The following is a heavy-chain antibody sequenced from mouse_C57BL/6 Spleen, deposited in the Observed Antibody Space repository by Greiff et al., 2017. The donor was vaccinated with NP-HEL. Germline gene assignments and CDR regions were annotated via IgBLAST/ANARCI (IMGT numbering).Heavy chain of an antibody. D-gene: IGHD1-1*01. CDR1: GFTFSSYA. V-gene: IGHV5-9-1*02. J-gene: IGHJ1*03. CDR2: ISSGGDYI. CDR3: TRGDYYGSSYWYFDV. Sequence: EVKLVESGEGLVKPGGSLKLSCAASGFTFSSYAMSWVRQTPEKRLEWVAYISSGGDYIYYADTVKGRFTISRDNARNTLYLQMRSLKSEDTAMYYCTRGDYYGSSYWYFDVWGTGTTVTVSS.